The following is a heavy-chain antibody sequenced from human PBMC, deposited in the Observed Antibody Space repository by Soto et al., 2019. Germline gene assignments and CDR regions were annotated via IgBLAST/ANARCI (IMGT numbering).Heavy chain of an antibody. CDR1: GYTFTKNA. CDR3: ARLRYGVPSSTRNGIAY. CDR2: SKGGNGST. D-gene: IGHD2-8*01. J-gene: IGHJ4*02. V-gene: IGHV1-3*01. Sequence: GASGKVSCKGSGYTFTKNAMDWVRPAPGQKLEWMGWSKGGNGSTKYSQKCQGRVTITRYTSASAGYMELCSLSSEDTAVYYCARLRYGVPSSTRNGIAYWGQRTLVTVSS.